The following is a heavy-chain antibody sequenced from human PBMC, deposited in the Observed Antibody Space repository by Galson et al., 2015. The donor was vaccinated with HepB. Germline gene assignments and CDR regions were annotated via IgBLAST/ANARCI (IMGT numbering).Heavy chain of an antibody. Sequence: PALVKPTQTLTLTCTFSGFSLSTSGLGVGWIRQPPGKALEWLALIYWDDDKCYSPSLKSRLTITKDTSKNQVVLTMTNMDPVDTATYYCAHSYGSTSCFDYWGQGTLVTVSS. CDR1: GFSLSTSGLG. CDR2: IYWDDDK. J-gene: IGHJ4*02. CDR3: AHSYGSTSCFDY. V-gene: IGHV2-5*02. D-gene: IGHD2-2*01.